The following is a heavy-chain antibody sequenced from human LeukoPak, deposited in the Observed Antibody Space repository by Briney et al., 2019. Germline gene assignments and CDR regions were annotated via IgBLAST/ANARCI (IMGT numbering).Heavy chain of an antibody. V-gene: IGHV4-59*08. CDR2: IYYSGST. CDR1: GGSISSYY. J-gene: IGHJ6*02. CDR3: ASGSPYYYGMDV. D-gene: IGHD1-26*01. Sequence: SETLSLTCTVSGGSISSYYWSWIRHPPGKGLEWIGYIYYSGSTNYNPSLKSRVTISVDTSKNQFSLKLSSVTAADTAVYYCASGSPYYYGMDVWGQGTTVTVSS.